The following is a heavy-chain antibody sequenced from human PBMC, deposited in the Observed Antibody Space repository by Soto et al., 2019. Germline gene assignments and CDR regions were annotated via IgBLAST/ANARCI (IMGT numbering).Heavy chain of an antibody. CDR3: AILGYSGSYVSN. V-gene: IGHV4-39*01. J-gene: IGHJ4*02. CDR1: GGSISSSSYY. CDR2: IYYSGST. Sequence: SETLSLTCTVSGGSISSSSYYWGWIRQPPGKGLEWIGSIYYSGSTYYNPSLKSRVTISVDTSKNQFSLKLSSVTAADTAVYYCAILGYSGSYVSNWGQGTLVTVSS. D-gene: IGHD1-26*01.